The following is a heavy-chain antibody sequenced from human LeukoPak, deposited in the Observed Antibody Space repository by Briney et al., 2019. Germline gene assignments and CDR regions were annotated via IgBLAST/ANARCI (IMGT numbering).Heavy chain of an antibody. V-gene: IGHV4-4*07. CDR3: ARRRGSSWYYFDS. CDR2: IYASGNT. D-gene: IGHD6-13*01. CDR1: GGSISSYY. J-gene: IGHJ4*02. Sequence: SETLSLTCTVSGGSISSYYWSWVRQPAGKGLEWIGRIYASGNTNYNPSLKGRVTMTVDTSKNQFSLNLSSVTAADTAVYYCARRRGSSWYYFDSWGQGTLVTDSS.